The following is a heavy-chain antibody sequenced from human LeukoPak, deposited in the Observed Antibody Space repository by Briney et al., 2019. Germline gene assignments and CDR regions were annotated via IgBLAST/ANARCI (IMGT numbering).Heavy chain of an antibody. V-gene: IGHV3-33*01. J-gene: IGHJ4*02. Sequence: GGSLRLSCAASGFTFSSYGMHWVRQAPGKGLEWVAVIWYDGSNKYYADSVKGRFTISRDNSKNTLYLQMNSLRAEDTAVYYCARANGDYYGSGTDFDYWGQGTLVTVSS. CDR2: IWYDGSNK. D-gene: IGHD3-10*01. CDR3: ARANGDYYGSGTDFDY. CDR1: GFTFSSYG.